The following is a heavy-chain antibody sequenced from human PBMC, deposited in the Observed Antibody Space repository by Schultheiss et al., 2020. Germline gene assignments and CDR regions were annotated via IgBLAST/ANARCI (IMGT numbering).Heavy chain of an antibody. D-gene: IGHD6-6*01. CDR1: GYSFTSYW. CDR3: ASQYSSSSQDAFDI. CDR2: IYPGDSHT. J-gene: IGHJ3*02. Sequence: GGSLRLSCKGSGYSFTSYWIGWVRQMPGKGLEWMGIIYPGDSHTRYSPSFQGQVTISADKSISTAYLQWSSLKASDTAMYYCASQYSSSSQDAFDIWGQGKMGTVSS. V-gene: IGHV5-51*01.